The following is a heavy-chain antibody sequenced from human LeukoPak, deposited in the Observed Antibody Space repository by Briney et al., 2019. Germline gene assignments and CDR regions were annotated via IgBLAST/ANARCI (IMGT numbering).Heavy chain of an antibody. CDR1: GYSISSGSYY. V-gene: IGHV4-61*02. CDR3: ARGIFGVVIPKGYYYYMDV. Sequence: SETLSLTCTVSGYSISSGSYYWSWIRQPAGKGLEWIGRIYTSGSTNYNPSLKSRVTISVDTSKNQFSLKLSSVTAADTAVYYCARGIFGVVIPKGYYYYMDVWGKGTTVTVSS. J-gene: IGHJ6*03. CDR2: IYTSGST. D-gene: IGHD3-3*01.